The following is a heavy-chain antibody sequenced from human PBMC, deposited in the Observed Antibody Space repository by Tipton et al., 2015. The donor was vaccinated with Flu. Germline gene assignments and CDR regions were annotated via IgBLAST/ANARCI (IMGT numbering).Heavy chain of an antibody. D-gene: IGHD1-26*01. CDR3: ASRSGVGATINYYYYMDV. J-gene: IGHJ6*03. CDR1: GGTFSSYA. Sequence: QVQLVQSGAEVKKPGSSVKVSCKASGGTFSSYAISWVRQAPGQGLEWMGGIIPIFGTANYAQKFQGRVTITADESTSTAYMELSSLRSEDTAVYYCASRSGVGATINYYYYMDVWGKGTSVTVSS. CDR2: IIPIFGTA. V-gene: IGHV1-69*01.